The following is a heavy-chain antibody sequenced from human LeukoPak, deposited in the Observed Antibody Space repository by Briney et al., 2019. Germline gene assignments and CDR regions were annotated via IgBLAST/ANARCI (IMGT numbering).Heavy chain of an antibody. CDR2: MHHSGTS. CDR3: ARERAAVPDY. D-gene: IGHD2-15*01. Sequence: SETLSLTCAVSGGSLISSNWWSWVRQFPDKGLEWIGEMHHSGTSNYHPSLKSRVMISVDKSKNQFSLRLSSVTAADTAVYYCARERAAVPDYWGQGTLVTVSS. CDR1: GGSLISSNW. V-gene: IGHV4-4*02. J-gene: IGHJ4*02.